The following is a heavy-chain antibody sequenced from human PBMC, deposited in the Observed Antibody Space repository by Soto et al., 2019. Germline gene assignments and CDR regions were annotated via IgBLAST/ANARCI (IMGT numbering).Heavy chain of an antibody. J-gene: IGHJ6*02. CDR3: ARETRRYDAHRPPIDYGMDV. Sequence: QVQLVQSVAEVKKPGSSVKVSCKASGGTFSSYAISWVRQAPGQGLEWMGGIIPIFGTANYAQKFQGRVTITEDESTSTAYMELSSLRSEDTAVYYCARETRRYDAHRPPIDYGMDVWGQGTTVTVSS. V-gene: IGHV1-69*01. D-gene: IGHD3-3*01. CDR2: IIPIFGTA. CDR1: GGTFSSYA.